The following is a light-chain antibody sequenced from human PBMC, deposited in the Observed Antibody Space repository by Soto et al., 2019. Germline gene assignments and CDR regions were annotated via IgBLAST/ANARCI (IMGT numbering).Light chain of an antibody. CDR1: SSDIGDYNY. Sequence: QSALTQPASVSGSPGQSITISCTGTSSDIGDYNYVAWYQKHPGKAPKLMIYEVSNRPSGISSRFSGSKSGNTASLTISGLQAEDEADYYCSSYTTTYTPLFGGGTKLTVL. J-gene: IGLJ2*01. V-gene: IGLV2-14*01. CDR3: SSYTTTYTPL. CDR2: EVS.